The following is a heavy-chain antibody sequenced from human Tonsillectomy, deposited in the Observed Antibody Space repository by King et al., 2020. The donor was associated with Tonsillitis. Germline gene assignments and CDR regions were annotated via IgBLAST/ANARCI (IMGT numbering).Heavy chain of an antibody. D-gene: IGHD6-19*01. Sequence: LQLVQSGAEVKKPGASVKVSCKASGYTFTNYQMHWVRQAPGQGIEWMGISKSSGGSTTYAQKFQGRVTMTRDTSTSTVYMELSSLRSDDTAVYYCARSVAVAGIPDALDIWGQGTMVTVSS. V-gene: IGHV1-46*01. CDR2: SKSSGGST. CDR3: ARSVAVAGIPDALDI. J-gene: IGHJ3*02. CDR1: GYTFTNYQ.